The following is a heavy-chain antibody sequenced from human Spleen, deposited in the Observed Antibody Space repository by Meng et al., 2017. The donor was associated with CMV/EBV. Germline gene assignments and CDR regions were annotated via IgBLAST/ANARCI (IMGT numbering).Heavy chain of an antibody. J-gene: IGHJ4*02. CDR1: GDSVSSNSAA. D-gene: IGHD1-14*01. Sequence: SETLSLTCAISGDSVSSNSAAWNWIRQSPSRGLEWLGRTWYRSKWYDDYAVSLKSRMTIDPDTSKNQFSLHLNSVTPEDTAVYFCARGHSNHRSFDYWGQGTLVTVSS. CDR3: ARGHSNHRSFDY. CDR2: TWYRSKWYD. V-gene: IGHV6-1*01.